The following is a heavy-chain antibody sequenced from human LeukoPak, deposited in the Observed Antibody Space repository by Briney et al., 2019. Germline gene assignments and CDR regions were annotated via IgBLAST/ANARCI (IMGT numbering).Heavy chain of an antibody. V-gene: IGHV3-64D*06. Sequence: GGSLRLSCSASGFTFSRYAMHWVRQAPGKGLEYVSAISSNGGSTYYADSVKGRFTISRDNSKNTLYLQMGSLRAEDTAVYYCVKDGSGSYYTYYFDYWGQGTLVTVSS. CDR2: ISSNGGST. CDR1: GFTFSRYA. D-gene: IGHD3-10*01. CDR3: VKDGSGSYYTYYFDY. J-gene: IGHJ4*02.